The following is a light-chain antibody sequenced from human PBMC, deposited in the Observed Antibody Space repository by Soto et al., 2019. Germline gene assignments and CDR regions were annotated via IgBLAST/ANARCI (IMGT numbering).Light chain of an antibody. V-gene: IGKV3-20*01. CDR1: QSVSSSF. CDR3: EHYGTSLWR. Sequence: EIMLTQSPGTLSLSPGERATLSCRASQSVSSSFLAWYQQKPGQAPRLLIYGASIRATGIPDRFSGSGSGTGFTSSNSTPEPDDVAMYLGEHYGTSLWRFGKGTKVEIK. CDR2: GAS. J-gene: IGKJ1*01.